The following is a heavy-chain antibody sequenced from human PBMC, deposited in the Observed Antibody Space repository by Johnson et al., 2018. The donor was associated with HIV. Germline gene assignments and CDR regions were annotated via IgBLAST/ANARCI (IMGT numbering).Heavy chain of an antibody. D-gene: IGHD3-22*01. CDR2: IRYDGNNK. CDR1: GFTFSSYG. CDR3: ANTLSPYYYDSSGYYQPFDAFDI. Sequence: VQLVESGGGVVQPGGSLRLSCAASGFTFSSYGMHWVRQAPGKGLEWVAFIRYDGNNKYYADSVKGRFTISRDNSKNTLYLQMNSLRAEDSAVYYCANTLSPYYYDSSGYYQPFDAFDIWGQGTMVTVSS. J-gene: IGHJ3*02. V-gene: IGHV3-30*02.